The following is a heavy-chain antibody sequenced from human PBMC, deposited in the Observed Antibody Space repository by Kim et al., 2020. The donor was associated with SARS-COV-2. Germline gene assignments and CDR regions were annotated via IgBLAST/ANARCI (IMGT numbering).Heavy chain of an antibody. CDR3: ARARGGSYYYGMEV. J-gene: IGHJ6*02. CDR2: ISYDGSNK. D-gene: IGHD1-26*01. Sequence: GGSLRLSCAASGFTFSSYAMHWVRQAPGKGLEWVAVISYDGSNKYYADSVKGRFTISRDNSKNTLYLQMNSLRAEDTAVYYCARARGGSYYYGMEVWGQG. V-gene: IGHV3-30-3*01. CDR1: GFTFSSYA.